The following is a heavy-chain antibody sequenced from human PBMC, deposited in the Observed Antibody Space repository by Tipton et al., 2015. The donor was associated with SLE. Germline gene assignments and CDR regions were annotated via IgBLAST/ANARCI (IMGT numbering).Heavy chain of an antibody. CDR3: ARGYLTGGNDY. J-gene: IGHJ4*02. V-gene: IGHV4-59*01. CDR2: IYYSGST. Sequence: TLSLTCTVSGGSISSYYWSWIRQPPGKGLEWIGYIYYSGSTNYNPSLKSRVTISVDTSKNQFSLKLSSVTAADTVVYYCARGYLTGGNDYWGQGTLVTVSS. D-gene: IGHD3-16*01. CDR1: GGSISSYY.